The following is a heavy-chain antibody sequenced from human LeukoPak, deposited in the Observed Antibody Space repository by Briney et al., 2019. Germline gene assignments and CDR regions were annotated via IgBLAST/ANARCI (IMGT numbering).Heavy chain of an antibody. J-gene: IGHJ4*02. D-gene: IGHD5-18*01. CDR2: ISSSSSYT. CDR1: GFTFSSYS. CDR3: ARDRDLHTAMVIGFDY. V-gene: IGHV3-21*01. Sequence: GGSLRLSCAASGFTFSSYSMNWVRQAPGKGLEWVSSISSSSSYTYYADSVKGRFTISRDNAKNSLYLQMNSLRAEDTAVYYCARDRDLHTAMVIGFDYWGQGTLVTVSS.